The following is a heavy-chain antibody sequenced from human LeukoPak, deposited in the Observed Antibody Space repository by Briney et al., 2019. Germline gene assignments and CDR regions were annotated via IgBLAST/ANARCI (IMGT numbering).Heavy chain of an antibody. V-gene: IGHV4-4*09. CDR2: IYTSGSN. Sequence: SETLSLTCTVSAGFISSYYWIWIRQPPAKAREWSGYIYTSGSNNYDPSVKSRVTISGDTSKNQFSLKLSSVTAAETAVYYCARGGDRYGYLIDYWGQGTLVTVSS. D-gene: IGHD5-18*01. CDR1: AGFISSYY. CDR3: ARGGDRYGYLIDY. J-gene: IGHJ4*02.